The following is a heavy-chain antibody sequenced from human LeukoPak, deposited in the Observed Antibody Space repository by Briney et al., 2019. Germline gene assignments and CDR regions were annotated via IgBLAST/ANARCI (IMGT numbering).Heavy chain of an antibody. CDR2: IKKDGSET. V-gene: IGHV3-7*03. J-gene: IGHJ4*02. CDR1: GFTFSTSW. Sequence: GGSLRLSCEASGFTFSTSWMSWVRQVPGKGLEWVANIKKDGSETYYVDSVRGRFTISRDNAKNSLYLQMNSLRAEDTAVYYCALSPSMYYDFWSGYFGYWGQGTLVTVSS. CDR3: ALSPSMYYDFWSGYFGY. D-gene: IGHD3-3*01.